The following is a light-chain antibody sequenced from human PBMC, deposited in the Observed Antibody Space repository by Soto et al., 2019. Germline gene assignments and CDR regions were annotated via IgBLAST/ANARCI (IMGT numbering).Light chain of an antibody. CDR3: QQYNSYSPWT. J-gene: IGKJ1*01. Sequence: DIQMTQSPSTLSASVGDRVTITCRASQSISSWSAWYQQKPGKAPKLLIYDASSLESGVPSRFSGSGSGTEFTLTISSLQPDDFATYYCQQYNSYSPWTFAQGTKVEIK. CDR2: DAS. V-gene: IGKV1-5*01. CDR1: QSISSW.